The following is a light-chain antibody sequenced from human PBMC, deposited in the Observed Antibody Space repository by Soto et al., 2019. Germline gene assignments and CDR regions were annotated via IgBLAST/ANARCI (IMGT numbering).Light chain of an antibody. J-gene: IGKJ1*01. V-gene: IGKV3-20*01. CDR1: QSVSSSY. CDR2: GAS. CDR3: QQYGSSRRT. Sequence: EIVWTQSPGTLSLSPGERATLSCRASQSVSSSYLAWYQKKAGQAPRILIYGASSRATGIPDRFSRSGSGTDFNLTISRLETEDFAVYYCQQYGSSRRTFGQGTKV.